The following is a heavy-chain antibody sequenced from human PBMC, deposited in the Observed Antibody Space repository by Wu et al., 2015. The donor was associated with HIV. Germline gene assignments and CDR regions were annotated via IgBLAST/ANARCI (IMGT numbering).Heavy chain of an antibody. CDR2: VNPNNGAT. Sequence: QMQLLQSGAEVRPPGASVKVSCKASGYTFTAYDMHWVRQAPGQGLEWMGRVNPNNGATKVAEKFRGRVSMTTDTSITTAYMELSSLNSEDTAVYYCAASSPRGYSGNVRFSGGWLNCFDPWGQGTLVTVSS. D-gene: IGHD5-12*01. J-gene: IGHJ5*02. V-gene: IGHV1-2*02. CDR3: AASSPRGYSGNVRFSGGWLNCFDP. CDR1: GYTFTAYD.